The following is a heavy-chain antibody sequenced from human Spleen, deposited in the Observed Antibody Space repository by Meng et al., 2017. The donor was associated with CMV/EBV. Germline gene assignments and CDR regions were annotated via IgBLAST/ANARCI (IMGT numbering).Heavy chain of an antibody. V-gene: IGHV3-30*04. CDR1: GFTFSRYA. J-gene: IGHJ4*02. CDR2: ISYDGSNK. Sequence: SGFTFSRYAMHWVRQAPGKGLEWVAVISYDGSNKYYADSVKGRFTISRDNSKDTLYLQMNSLRAEDTAVYYCARGAYDSSGYYLDYWGQGTLVTVSS. CDR3: ARGAYDSSGYYLDY. D-gene: IGHD3-22*01.